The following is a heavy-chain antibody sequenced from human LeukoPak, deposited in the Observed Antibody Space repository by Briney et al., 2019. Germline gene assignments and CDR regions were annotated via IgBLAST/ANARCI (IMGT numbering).Heavy chain of an antibody. CDR2: INIGGTNT. CDR1: GFTFSDYY. V-gene: IGHV3-11*01. Sequence: GGSLRFSCAASGFTFSDYYMSWIRQARGKGLEWLSYINIGGTNTHYADSVKGRFTISRDNAKKSLYLEMNNLRAEDTAVYYCATDGAGFETWGQGVLVTVSS. CDR3: ATDGAGFET. J-gene: IGHJ5*02.